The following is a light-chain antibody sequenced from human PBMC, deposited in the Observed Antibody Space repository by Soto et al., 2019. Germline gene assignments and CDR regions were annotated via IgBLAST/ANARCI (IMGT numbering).Light chain of an antibody. V-gene: IGLV2-14*01. CDR2: EVN. Sequence: QSALTQPASVSGSPGQSVTISCTGPRSDIGDSNFISWYQHSPGKAPRLLIYEVNNRPSGVSSRFSGSKAGNTASLTLSGLLDDDEADYFCASFRSGTILVFGSGTKLTVL. J-gene: IGLJ1*01. CDR1: RSDIGDSNF. CDR3: ASFRSGTILV.